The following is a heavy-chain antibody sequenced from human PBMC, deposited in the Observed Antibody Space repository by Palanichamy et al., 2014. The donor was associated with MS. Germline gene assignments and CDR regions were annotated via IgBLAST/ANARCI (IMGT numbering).Heavy chain of an antibody. CDR1: GYTFNGYY. CDR3: AKRGSKGFDV. Sequence: QEQLAQSGAEVKKPGASVKVSCKVSGYTFNGYYIHWVRQAPGQGLEWMGWIKPNSGDANYAQKFLDRVTMTRDTSISTAYMELSRLRSDDTAVYYCAKRGSKGFDVWGQGTTVSVSS. J-gene: IGHJ6*02. CDR2: IKPNSGDA. D-gene: IGHD5-12*01. V-gene: IGHV1-2*02.